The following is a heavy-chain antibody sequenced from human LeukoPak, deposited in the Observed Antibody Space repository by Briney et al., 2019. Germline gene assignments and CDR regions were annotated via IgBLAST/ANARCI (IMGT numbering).Heavy chain of an antibody. J-gene: IGHJ4*02. CDR1: GGSISSYY. V-gene: IGHV4-59*01. CDR2: SYYTGSR. CDR3: AREEALGSGSFAY. Sequence: SETLSLTCTVSGGSISSYYWSWIRQPPAQGLEWIGFSYYTGSRSYNPSLQSRVTMSLDASKNQFSLELNSVTPADTAVYYCAREEALGSGSFAYCGQGTLATASS. D-gene: IGHD1-26*01.